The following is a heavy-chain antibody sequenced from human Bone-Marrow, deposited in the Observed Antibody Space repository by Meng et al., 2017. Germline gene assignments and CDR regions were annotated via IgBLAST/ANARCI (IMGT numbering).Heavy chain of an antibody. CDR3: ARDKALMVREVSPLVYYYGMDV. Sequence: GSLRLSCTVSGGSVSSGSYYWSWIRQPPGKGLEWIGYIYYSGSTNYNPSLKSRVTISVDTSKNQFSLKLSSVTAADTAVYYCARDKALMVREVSPLVYYYGMDVWGQGTMVTVSS. CDR2: IYYSGST. CDR1: GGSVSSGSYY. D-gene: IGHD3-10*01. V-gene: IGHV4-61*01. J-gene: IGHJ6*02.